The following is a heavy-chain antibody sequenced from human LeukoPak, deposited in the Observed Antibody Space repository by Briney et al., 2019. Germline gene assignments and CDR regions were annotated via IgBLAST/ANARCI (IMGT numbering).Heavy chain of an antibody. CDR2: INPNSGGT. Sequence: GASVKVSCKASGYTFTGYYMHWVRQAPGQGLEWMGWINPNSGGTNYAQKFQGRVTMTRDTSISTAYMELSRLRSDDTAVYYCARCPTTQTPIAVAGSPPDYWGQGTLVTVSS. J-gene: IGHJ4*02. CDR1: GYTFTGYY. CDR3: ARCPTTQTPIAVAGSPPDY. D-gene: IGHD6-19*01. V-gene: IGHV1-2*02.